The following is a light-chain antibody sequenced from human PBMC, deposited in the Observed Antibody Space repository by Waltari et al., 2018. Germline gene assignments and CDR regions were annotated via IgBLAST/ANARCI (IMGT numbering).Light chain of an antibody. CDR3: QKYGTLPAT. V-gene: IGKV3-20*01. CDR1: QSVSRT. J-gene: IGKJ1*01. CDR2: DAS. Sequence: EVMLTQSPGTLSLSPWERATLSCRASQSVSRTLAWYQKKPGQAPRLLIYDASRRATGIPDRFSGSGSGTDFSLTISRLEPEDFAVYYCQKYGTLPATFGQGTKVEIK.